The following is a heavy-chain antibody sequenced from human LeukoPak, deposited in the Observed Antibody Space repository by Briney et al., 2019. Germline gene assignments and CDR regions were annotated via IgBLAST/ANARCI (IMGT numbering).Heavy chain of an antibody. CDR2: IGGRGGST. CDR3: ARPNYYDASGYYYFDY. Sequence: GGSLRLSCAASGFTFANCAMNWVRQAPGKGLEWVSNIGGRGGSTFYADSVKGRFTISRDHSKNTVYLQMNSLRVEDTAVYYCARPNYYDASGYYYFDYWGQGTLVTVSS. V-gene: IGHV3-23*01. J-gene: IGHJ4*02. D-gene: IGHD3-22*01. CDR1: GFTFANCA.